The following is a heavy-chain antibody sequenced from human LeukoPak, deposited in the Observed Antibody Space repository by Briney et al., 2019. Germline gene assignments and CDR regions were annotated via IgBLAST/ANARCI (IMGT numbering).Heavy chain of an antibody. CDR2: INPNSGGT. Sequence: ASVKVSCKASGYTFTGYYMHWVRQAPGQGLEWMGWINPNSGGTNYAQKFQGRVTMTRDTSISTAYMELSRLRSDDTAVYYCARAEAYYYDSSGLEDWGRGTLVTVSS. J-gene: IGHJ4*02. V-gene: IGHV1-2*02. CDR1: GYTFTGYY. D-gene: IGHD3-22*01. CDR3: ARAEAYYYDSSGLED.